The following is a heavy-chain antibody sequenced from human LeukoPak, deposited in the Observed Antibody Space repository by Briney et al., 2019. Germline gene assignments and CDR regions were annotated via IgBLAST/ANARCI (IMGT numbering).Heavy chain of an antibody. CDR3: ATDESNSFFY. Sequence: GGSLRLSCAASGFTFADAWMSWVRQPPGKGLEWVGRITSKTSGEITESAAPVKGRFTISRDDSKNTLYLQKNSLQTDDTAMYYCATDESNSFFYWGQGTLVTVSS. CDR2: ITSKTSGEIT. V-gene: IGHV3-15*01. D-gene: IGHD2/OR15-2a*01. CDR1: GFTFADAW. J-gene: IGHJ4*02.